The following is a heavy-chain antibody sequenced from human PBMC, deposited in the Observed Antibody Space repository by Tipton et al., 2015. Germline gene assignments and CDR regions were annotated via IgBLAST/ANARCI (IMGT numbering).Heavy chain of an antibody. CDR1: GYTFTSYD. Sequence: QLVQSGAEVKKPGASVKVSCKASGYTFTSYDINWVRQATGQGLEWMGWMNPNSGNTGYAQKFQGRVTMTRNTSISTAYMELSSLRSEDTAVYYCAKKGYQLLYFESHSYGMDVWGQGTTVTVSS. D-gene: IGHD2-2*02. V-gene: IGHV1-8*01. J-gene: IGHJ6*02. CDR3: AKKGYQLLYFESHSYGMDV. CDR2: MNPNSGNT.